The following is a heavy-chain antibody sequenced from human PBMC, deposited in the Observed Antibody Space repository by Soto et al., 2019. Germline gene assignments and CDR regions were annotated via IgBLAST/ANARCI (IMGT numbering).Heavy chain of an antibody. Sequence: DVQLVESGGGLIQPGESLRLSCAAVGLTIRGQKYVAWVRQAPGKGLEWVSGLYDVDGSFYADSVRGRFTTSSDSSKTTVYLQMNDLRPDDTAVYYCATWHEREHAYDVWGQGTTVTVSS. CDR3: ATWHEREHAYDV. CDR2: LYDVDGS. J-gene: IGHJ3*01. V-gene: IGHV3-53*01. CDR1: GLTIRGQKY. D-gene: IGHD1-1*01.